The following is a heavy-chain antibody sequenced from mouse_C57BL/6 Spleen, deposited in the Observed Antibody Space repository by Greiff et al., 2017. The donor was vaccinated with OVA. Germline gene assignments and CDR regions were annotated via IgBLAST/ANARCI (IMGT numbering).Heavy chain of an antibody. D-gene: IGHD1-1*02. CDR1: GYTFTSYW. CDR2: IDPSDSYT. J-gene: IGHJ1*03. Sequence: QVQLQQPGAELVKPGASVKLSCKASGYTFTSYWMQWVKQRPGQGLEWIGEIDPSDSYTNYNQKFKGKATLTVDTSSSTAYMQLSSLTSEDSAVYYCARSPVAHWYFDVWGTGTTVTVSS. V-gene: IGHV1-50*01. CDR3: ARSPVAHWYFDV.